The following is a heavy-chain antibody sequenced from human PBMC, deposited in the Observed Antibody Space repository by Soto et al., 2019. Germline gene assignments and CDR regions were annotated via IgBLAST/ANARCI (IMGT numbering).Heavy chain of an antibody. Sequence: PSETLSLTCIVSGNSISSGGYYWSWIRQQPVKGREWIGYIFYSGSDFYNPSLKGRVTISVETSENRFSLRLDSVTAADMSVYFSAGYMSPYALWICYCSTTNWSDSWGQGALVTVSS. D-gene: IGHD3-3*01. J-gene: IGHJ5*01. V-gene: IGHV4-31*03. CDR3: AGYMSPYALWICYCSTTNWSDS. CDR2: IFYSGSD. CDR1: GNSISSGGYY.